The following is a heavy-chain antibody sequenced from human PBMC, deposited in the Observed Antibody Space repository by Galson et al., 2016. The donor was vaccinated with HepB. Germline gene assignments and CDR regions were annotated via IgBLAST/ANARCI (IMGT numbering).Heavy chain of an antibody. CDR1: GFSLTNTGVG. CDR2: IDWDDDK. J-gene: IGHJ4*02. Sequence: PALVKPTQTLTLTCSFSGFSLTNTGVGVNWIRQPPGKALEWLARIDWDDDKFYSTSLKTRLTISKDTSKNQVVLTMTNMDPVDTATYYCARLMGGYSRGWYFDYWGQGTLVTVSS. V-gene: IGHV2-70*04. D-gene: IGHD6-19*01. CDR3: ARLMGGYSRGWYFDY.